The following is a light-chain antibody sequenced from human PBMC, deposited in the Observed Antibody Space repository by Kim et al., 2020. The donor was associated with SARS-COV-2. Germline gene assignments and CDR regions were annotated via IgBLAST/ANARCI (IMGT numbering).Light chain of an antibody. CDR1: QGVGRNY. Sequence: EIVLTQFPGTLSLSLGERATLSCRASQGVGRNYLAWYQQKPGQAPRLVMYDTSRRATGVPDRFSGSGSGTDLTLTISRLEPEDFAVYYCKHYDISSFTFGAGTKVDIK. CDR2: DTS. V-gene: IGKV3-20*01. J-gene: IGKJ3*01. CDR3: KHYDISSFT.